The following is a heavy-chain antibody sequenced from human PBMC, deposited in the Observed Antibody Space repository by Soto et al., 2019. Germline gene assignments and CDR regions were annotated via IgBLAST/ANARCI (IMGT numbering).Heavy chain of an antibody. CDR1: GCSFTSYW. J-gene: IGHJ6*02. V-gene: IGHV5-10-1*01. D-gene: IGHD6-13*01. CDR2: IDPSDSYT. Sequence: PGESLEISCKGSGCSFTSYWISWVRQMPGKGLEWMGRIDPSDSYTNYSPSFQGHVTISADKSISTAYLQWSSLKASDTAMYYCARGTRQQLEYYYYGMDVWGQGTTVTVSS. CDR3: ARGTRQQLEYYYYGMDV.